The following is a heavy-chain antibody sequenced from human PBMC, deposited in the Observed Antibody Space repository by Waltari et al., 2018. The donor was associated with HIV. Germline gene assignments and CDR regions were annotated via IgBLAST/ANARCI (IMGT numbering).Heavy chain of an antibody. J-gene: IGHJ4*02. CDR1: GFTFSSYA. CDR3: ARGGYGWLPDGY. Sequence: VQLVESGGGVVQPGRSLRLSCAASGFTFSSYAIHWVRQAPGKGLEWVAVISYDGSNKYYADSVKGRFTISRDNSKNTLYLQMNSLRAEDTAVYYCARGGYGWLPDGYWGQGTLVTVSS. D-gene: IGHD5-18*01. V-gene: IGHV3-30-3*01. CDR2: ISYDGSNK.